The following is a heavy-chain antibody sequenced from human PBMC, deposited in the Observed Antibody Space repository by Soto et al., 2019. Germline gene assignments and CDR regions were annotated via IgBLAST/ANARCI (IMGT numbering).Heavy chain of an antibody. V-gene: IGHV3-74*01. CDR1: GFTFSSYW. CDR2: LNSDGSNT. D-gene: IGHD4-17*01. CDR3: VRGLYGDPVGFYS. J-gene: IGHJ5*01. Sequence: GGSLRLSCAASGFTFSSYWMHWVRQAPGKGLVWVSRLNSDGSNTNYADSVKGRFTISRDNAKNTLYLQMNSLTAEDTAVYYCVRGLYGDPVGFYSWGHVTRVTVSS.